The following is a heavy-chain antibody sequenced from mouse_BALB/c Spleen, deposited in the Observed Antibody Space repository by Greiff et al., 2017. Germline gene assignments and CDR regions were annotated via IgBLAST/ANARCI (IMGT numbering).Heavy chain of an antibody. CDR3: ARESGTYFDY. CDR1: GFTFSDYY. V-gene: IGHV5-4*02. Sequence: EVHLVESGGGLVKPGGSLKLSCAASGFTFSDYYMYWVRQTPEKRLEWVATISDGGSYTYYPDSVKGRFTISRDNAKNNLYLQMSSLKSEDTAMYYCARESGTYFDYWGQGTTLTVSS. CDR2: ISDGGSYT. J-gene: IGHJ2*01. D-gene: IGHD4-1*01.